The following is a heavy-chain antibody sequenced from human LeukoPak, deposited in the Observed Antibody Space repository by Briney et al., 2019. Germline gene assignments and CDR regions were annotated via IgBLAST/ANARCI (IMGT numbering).Heavy chain of an antibody. Sequence: SVKVSCKASGGTFSSYAISWVRQAPGQGLEWMGGIIPIFGTANYAQKFQGRVTITTDESTSTAYMELSSLRSEDTAVYYCARGHKLEPTTHSYYYYYYMDVWGKGTTVTVSS. D-gene: IGHD1-1*01. CDR3: ARGHKLEPTTHSYYYYYYMDV. CDR2: IIPIFGTA. V-gene: IGHV1-69*05. J-gene: IGHJ6*03. CDR1: GGTFSSYA.